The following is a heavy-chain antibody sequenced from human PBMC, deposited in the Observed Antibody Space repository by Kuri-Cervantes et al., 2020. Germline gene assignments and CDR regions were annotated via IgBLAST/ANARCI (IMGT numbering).Heavy chain of an antibody. CDR2: IYYNGNT. CDR3: ARFTGYFDL. V-gene: IGHV4-61*01. Sequence: SETLSLTCTVSGGSVGSSNYYWKWNRQPPGQGLVWIGYIYYNGNTGYNPSLKSRVTISVDTSKNQFSLKLSSVTAADTAVYYCARFTGYFDLWGRGTLVTVSS. J-gene: IGHJ2*01. CDR1: GGSVGSSNYY.